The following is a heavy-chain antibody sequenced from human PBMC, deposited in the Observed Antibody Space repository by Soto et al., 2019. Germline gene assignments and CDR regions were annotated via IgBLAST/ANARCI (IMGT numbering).Heavy chain of an antibody. Sequence: QVQLVQSGAEVKKPGASVKVSCKASGYSFTSHGISWVRQAPGQGLEWMGWISGNSGDTNYAQKLQGRVTVTTDTSTSTAYMELRSLRSEDTAVYYCARMVRGSNIDYYHYMDVWGKGTTVTVSS. CDR3: ARMVRGSNIDYYHYMDV. J-gene: IGHJ6*03. D-gene: IGHD3-10*01. V-gene: IGHV1-18*01. CDR1: GYSFTSHG. CDR2: ISGNSGDT.